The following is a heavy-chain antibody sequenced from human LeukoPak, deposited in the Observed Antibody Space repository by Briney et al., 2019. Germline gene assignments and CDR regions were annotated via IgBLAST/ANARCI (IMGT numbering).Heavy chain of an antibody. D-gene: IGHD1-26*01. CDR2: ISPSSGSR. V-gene: IGHV1-46*01. J-gene: IGHJ4*02. CDR1: GYTFTGYY. Sequence: ASVKVSCKASGYTFTGYYIHWVRQAPGQGLEWMGIISPSSGSRIYAQRFQGRVTLTSDTSTSTFYMELSSLRSEDTAVYQCARDTEWALDYWGQGTLVTVSS. CDR3: ARDTEWALDY.